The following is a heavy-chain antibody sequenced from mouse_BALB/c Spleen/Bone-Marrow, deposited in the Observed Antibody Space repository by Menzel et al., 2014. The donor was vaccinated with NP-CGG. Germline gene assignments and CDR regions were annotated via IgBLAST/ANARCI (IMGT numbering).Heavy chain of an antibody. CDR2: IHPSDSET. D-gene: IGHD1-1*01. CDR3: AREREITTVVAGDWYFDV. CDR1: GYSFTSYW. V-gene: IGHV1-61*01. Sequence: VQLQQSGAELVRPGASVKLSCKASGYSFTSYWMNWVKQRPGQGLEWIGMIHPSDSETRLNQKFKDKATLTVDKSSSTAYMQLSSPTSEDSAVYYCAREREITTVVAGDWYFDVWGAGTTVTIYS. J-gene: IGHJ1*01.